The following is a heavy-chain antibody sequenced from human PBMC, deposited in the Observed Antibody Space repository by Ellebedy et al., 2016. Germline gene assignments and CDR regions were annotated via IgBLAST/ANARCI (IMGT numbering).Heavy chain of an antibody. CDR3: ARGSPYSSSLFDY. V-gene: IGHV1-8*01. CDR1: GYTFTSYD. CDR2: MNPNSGNT. J-gene: IGHJ4*02. Sequence: ASVKVSXXASGYTFTSYDINWVRQATGQGLEWMGWMNPNSGNTGFVQKFQGRVTLTRNTSINTVYMELSSLRSEDTAVYYCARGSPYSSSLFDYWGQGTLVSVSS. D-gene: IGHD6-13*01.